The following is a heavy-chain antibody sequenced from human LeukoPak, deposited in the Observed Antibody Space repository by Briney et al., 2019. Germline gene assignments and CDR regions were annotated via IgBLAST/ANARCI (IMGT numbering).Heavy chain of an antibody. J-gene: IGHJ4*02. CDR3: ARGRPHGNDY. CDR2: INSDGSAT. D-gene: IGHD4-23*01. V-gene: IGHV3-74*01. Sequence: GGSLRLSCAASGFTFSSYWMSWVRQAPGKGLMWVSQINSDGSATSCADPVKGRCTISRDNAKNMLYLEMNSLRVEDTAVYYCARGRPHGNDYWGQGTLVTVSS. CDR1: GFTFSSYW.